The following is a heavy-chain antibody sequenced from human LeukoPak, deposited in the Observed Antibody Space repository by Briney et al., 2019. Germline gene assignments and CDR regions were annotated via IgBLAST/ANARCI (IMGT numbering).Heavy chain of an antibody. CDR3: ARGRLGLDYFDY. D-gene: IGHD6-19*01. CDR2: IYHSGST. Sequence: SETLSLTCAVSGGSISSGGHSWSWIRQPPGKGLEWIGYIYHSGSTYYNPSLKSRVTISVDRSKNQFSLKLSSVTAADTAVYYCARGRLGLDYFDYWGQGTLVTVSS. CDR1: GGSISSGGHS. V-gene: IGHV4-30-2*01. J-gene: IGHJ4*02.